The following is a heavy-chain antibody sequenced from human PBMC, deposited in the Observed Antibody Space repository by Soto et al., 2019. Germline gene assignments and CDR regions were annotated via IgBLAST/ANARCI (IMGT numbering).Heavy chain of an antibody. D-gene: IGHD5-12*01. CDR1: GGSVSSGAYY. J-gene: IGHJ3*02. CDR2: IYYSGST. V-gene: IGHV4-31*03. CDR3: ARARLRAVYAFDI. Sequence: SETLSLTCTVSGGSVSSGAYYWTWIRQRPGKGLEWIGYIYYSGSTYYSPSLKSRLSISLDTSKNQFSLRLSSVTAADTAMYYCARARLRAVYAFDIWGQGTLVTVSS.